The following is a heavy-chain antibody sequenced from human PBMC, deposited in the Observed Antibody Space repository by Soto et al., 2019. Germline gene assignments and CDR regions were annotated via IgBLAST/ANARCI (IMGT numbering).Heavy chain of an antibody. CDR2: IFSGGST. V-gene: IGHV3-53*04. CDR1: GFSVSDNY. Sequence: EVHLVESGGGLVQPGGSLRLACAASGFSVSDNYMNWVRQAPGKGLEWVSVIFSGGSTYYADSVKGRFTISRHNSENTLYLQMSSRRVEDTAVYYCKSRDYWGRGTLVTVSS. CDR3: KSRDY. J-gene: IGHJ4*02.